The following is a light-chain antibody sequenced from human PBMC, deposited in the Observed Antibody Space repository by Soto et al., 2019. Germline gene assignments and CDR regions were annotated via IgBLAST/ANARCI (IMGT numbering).Light chain of an antibody. CDR1: QAISSY. J-gene: IGKJ4*01. Sequence: DIQLTQSPSSLSASVGDRVTITCRASQAISSYLAWYQQKPGKVPELLIYATATLQSGAPSRFSGSRSGTDITLTISRLQPEEVATYDCHEYNHAPTFGGGTKVEIK. CDR2: ATA. V-gene: IGKV1-27*01. CDR3: HEYNHAPT.